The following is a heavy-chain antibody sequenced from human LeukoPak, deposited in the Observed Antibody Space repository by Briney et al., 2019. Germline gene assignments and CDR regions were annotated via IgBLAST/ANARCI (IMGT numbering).Heavy chain of an antibody. CDR2: IYYSGST. D-gene: IGHD1-26*01. J-gene: IGHJ4*02. Sequence: SQTLSLTCAISGDSVSSNSAAWSWIRQPPGKGLEWIGYIYYSGSTNYNPSLKSRVTISVDTSKNQFSLKLSSVTAADTAVYYCAEGSYPYYFDYWGQGTLVTVSS. V-gene: IGHV4-61*01. CDR3: AEGSYPYYFDY. CDR1: GDSVSSNSAA.